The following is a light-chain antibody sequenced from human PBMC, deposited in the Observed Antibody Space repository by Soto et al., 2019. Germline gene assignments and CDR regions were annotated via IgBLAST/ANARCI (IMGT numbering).Light chain of an antibody. CDR2: DSN. CDR3: GAWDDSLRLYV. CDR1: SSNIGKYY. Sequence: QSVLTQPPSVSAAPGQTVTISYSGSSSNIGKYYVSWYQQLPGEAPKLLIYDSNKRPSGIPERFSASRSGTSATLGITGLQTGDEADYYCGAWDDSLRLYVFGPGTSSPS. V-gene: IGLV1-51*01. J-gene: IGLJ1*01.